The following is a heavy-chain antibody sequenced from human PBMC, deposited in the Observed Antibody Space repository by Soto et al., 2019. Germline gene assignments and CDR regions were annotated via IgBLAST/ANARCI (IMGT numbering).Heavy chain of an antibody. CDR2: ISSNGGST. CDR1: GFTFSSYA. CDR3: ARDKALGYNSGWYSALDI. Sequence: EVQLVESGGGLVQPGGSLRLSCAASGFTFSSYAMHWVRQAPGKGLEYVSVISSNGGSTSYANSVKGRFTVSRDNSKNTLYLQMGSLRADDMAVYYCARDKALGYNSGWYSALDIWGQGTMVTVSS. D-gene: IGHD6-19*01. J-gene: IGHJ3*02. V-gene: IGHV3-64*01.